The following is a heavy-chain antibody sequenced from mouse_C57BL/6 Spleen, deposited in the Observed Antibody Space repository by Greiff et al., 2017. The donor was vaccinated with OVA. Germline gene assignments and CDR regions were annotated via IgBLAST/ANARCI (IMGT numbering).Heavy chain of an antibody. CDR3: ARGDYYYGSSYAWFAY. D-gene: IGHD1-1*01. V-gene: IGHV1-26*01. J-gene: IGHJ3*01. CDR1: GYTFTDYY. CDR2: INPNNGGT. Sequence: EVQLQQSGPELVKPGASVKISCKASGYTFTDYYMNWVKQSHGKSLEWIGDINPNNGGTSYNQKFKGKATLTVDKSSSTAYMELRSLTSEDSAVYYCARGDYYYGSSYAWFAYWGQGTLVTVSA.